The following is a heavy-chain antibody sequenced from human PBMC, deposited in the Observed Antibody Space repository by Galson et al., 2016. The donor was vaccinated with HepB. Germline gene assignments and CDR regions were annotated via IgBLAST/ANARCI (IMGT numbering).Heavy chain of an antibody. CDR1: GFTVSSNY. Sequence: SLRLSCAASGFTVSSNYMNWVRQAPGKGLQWGSVVYSGGFTYYADSLKGRFTIPRHNSKNTLYLHMSSLRAEDTAVYYCAVGRWQLDWGQGTLVTVSS. CDR3: AVGRWQLD. J-gene: IGHJ4*02. D-gene: IGHD6-13*01. CDR2: VYSGGFT. V-gene: IGHV3-53*04.